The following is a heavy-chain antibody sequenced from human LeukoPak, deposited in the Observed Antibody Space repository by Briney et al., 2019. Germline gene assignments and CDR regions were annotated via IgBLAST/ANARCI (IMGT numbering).Heavy chain of an antibody. CDR1: GFTFSSYD. CDR3: ARGRGQWLVHAFDI. D-gene: IGHD6-19*01. J-gene: IGHJ3*02. Sequence: PGGSLRLSCAASGFTFSSYDMHWVRQATGKGLEWVSAIGTAGDTYYPGSVKGRFTISRENAKNSLYLQMNSLRAGDTAVYYCARGRGQWLVHAFDIWGQGTMVTVSS. CDR2: IGTAGDT. V-gene: IGHV3-13*01.